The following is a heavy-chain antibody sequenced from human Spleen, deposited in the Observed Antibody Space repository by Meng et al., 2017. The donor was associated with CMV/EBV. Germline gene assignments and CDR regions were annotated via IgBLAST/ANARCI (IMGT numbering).Heavy chain of an antibody. J-gene: IGHJ4*02. CDR2: INHSGST. CDR1: GGSFSGYY. V-gene: IGHV4-34*01. D-gene: IGHD2-2*01. CDR3: ARGGDVVVPAATIRYYFDY. Sequence: GSLRLSCAVYGGSFSGYYWSWIRQPPGKGLEWIGEINHSGSTNYNPSLKSRVTISVDTSKNQFSLKLSSVTAADTAVYYCARGGDVVVPAATIRYYFDYWGQGTLVTVSS.